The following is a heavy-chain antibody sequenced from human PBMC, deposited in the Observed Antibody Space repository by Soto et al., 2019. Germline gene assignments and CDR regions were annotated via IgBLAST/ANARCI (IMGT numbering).Heavy chain of an antibody. J-gene: IGHJ4*02. CDR2: ISGSGGST. CDR1: GFTFSSYA. Sequence: GSLRLSCAASGFTFSSYAMSWVRQAPGKGLGWVSAISGSGGSTYYADSVKGRFTISRDNSKNTLYLQMNSLRAEDTAVYYCAKGDFDKYSSSWYPPSPFGYWGQGTLVTVSS. CDR3: AKGDFDKYSSSWYPPSPFGY. D-gene: IGHD6-13*01. V-gene: IGHV3-23*01.